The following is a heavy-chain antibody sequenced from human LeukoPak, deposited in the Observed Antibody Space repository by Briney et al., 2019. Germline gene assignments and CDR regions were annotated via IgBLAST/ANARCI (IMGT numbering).Heavy chain of an antibody. CDR3: TRDLMDYDVSTGLHHYYMDV. CDR1: GFAFSSYW. D-gene: IGHD3-9*01. Sequence: GGSLRLSCVASGFAFSSYWMHWVRQDPRKGLVWVSRINGDGRNINYADSVRGRFTISRDNAKNTLYLQMNTLRVEDTAVYYCTRDLMDYDVSTGLHHYYMDVWGQGTTVTVSS. CDR2: INGDGRNI. V-gene: IGHV3-74*01. J-gene: IGHJ6*02.